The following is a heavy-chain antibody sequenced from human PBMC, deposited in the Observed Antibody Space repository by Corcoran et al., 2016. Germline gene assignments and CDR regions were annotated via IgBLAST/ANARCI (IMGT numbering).Heavy chain of an antibody. Sequence: QVQLVESGGGVVQPGRSLRLSCAASGFTFSSYGMHWVRQAPGKGLEWVAVISYDGSNKYYADSVKGRFTISRDNSKNTLYLQMNSLRAEDTAVYYCAKSARRVLEWGLDYWGQGTLVTVSS. V-gene: IGHV3-30*18. CDR2: ISYDGSNK. D-gene: IGHD3-3*01. CDR1: GFTFSSYG. J-gene: IGHJ4*02. CDR3: AKSARRVLEWGLDY.